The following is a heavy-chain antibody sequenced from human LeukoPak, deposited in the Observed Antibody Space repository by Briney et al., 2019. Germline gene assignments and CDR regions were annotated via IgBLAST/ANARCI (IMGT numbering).Heavy chain of an antibody. CDR3: ARSEAYCGGDCSISFDY. D-gene: IGHD2-21*02. V-gene: IGHV5-51*01. CDR1: GYSFTSYW. J-gene: IGHJ4*02. Sequence: GESLKISCRASGYSFTSYWIGWVRQMPGKGLEWMGIIYPGDSDTRYSPSFQGQVTISADKSISTAYLQWSSLKASDTAMYYCARSEAYCGGDCSISFDYWGQGTLVTVSS. CDR2: IYPGDSDT.